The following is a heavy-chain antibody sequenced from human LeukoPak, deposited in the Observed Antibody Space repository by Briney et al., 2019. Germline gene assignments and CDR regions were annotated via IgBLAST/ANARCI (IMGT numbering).Heavy chain of an antibody. CDR1: GGSLSTHH. CDR3: ARVKGYFVDY. D-gene: IGHD3-9*01. Sequence: SETLSLTCVVSGGSLSTHHWSWIRQSPGRGLEWIGYISDSGSTNYNPSLKSRVTISVDTSKNQFSLKLSSVTAADTAVYYCARVKGYFVDYWGQGTLVTVSS. V-gene: IGHV4-59*11. J-gene: IGHJ4*02. CDR2: ISDSGST.